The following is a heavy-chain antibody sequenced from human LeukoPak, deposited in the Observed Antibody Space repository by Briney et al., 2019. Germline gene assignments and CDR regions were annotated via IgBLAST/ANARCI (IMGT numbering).Heavy chain of an antibody. J-gene: IGHJ4*02. V-gene: IGHV4-39*01. Sequence: PSETLSLTCTVSGGSISSSSYYWGWIRQPTGKGLEWIGSIYYSGSTYYNPSLKSRVTISVDPSKNHFSLKLSSVTAADTAVYYGSGQGIQLWFFDYWGQGTLVSVFS. CDR3: SGQGIQLWFFDY. D-gene: IGHD5-18*01. CDR1: GGSISSSSYY. CDR2: IYYSGST.